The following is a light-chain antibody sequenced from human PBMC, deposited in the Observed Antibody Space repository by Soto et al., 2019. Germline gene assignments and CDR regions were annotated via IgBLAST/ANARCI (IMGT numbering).Light chain of an antibody. Sequence: EIVLTQSPGTLSLSPGERATLSCRASQSVSTSYLAWYQQKPGQAPRLLIYGASSRPTGIPDRFSGSGSGTDFTLTISRLEPEDLAVDYCQQYGSSPPWTFGQGTKVEVK. V-gene: IGKV3-20*01. CDR3: QQYGSSPPWT. J-gene: IGKJ1*01. CDR2: GAS. CDR1: QSVSTSY.